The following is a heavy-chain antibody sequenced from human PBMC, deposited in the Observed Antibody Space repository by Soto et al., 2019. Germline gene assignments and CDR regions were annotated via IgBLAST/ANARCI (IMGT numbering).Heavy chain of an antibody. Sequence: EVQLVESGGGLVQPGGSLRLSCAASGFTFSSYDMHWVRQATGKGLEWVSAIGTAGDTYYPGSVKGRFTISRENAKNSLYLQMNSLRAEDTAVYYCARGYSGYDAFDYWGQGTLVTVSS. CDR1: GFTFSSYD. J-gene: IGHJ4*02. CDR3: ARGYSGYDAFDY. D-gene: IGHD5-12*01. CDR2: IGTAGDT. V-gene: IGHV3-13*01.